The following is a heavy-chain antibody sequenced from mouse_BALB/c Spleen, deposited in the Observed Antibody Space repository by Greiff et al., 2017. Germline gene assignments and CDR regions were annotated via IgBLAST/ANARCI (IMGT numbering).Heavy chain of an antibody. CDR2: ISSGGSYT. Sequence: EVQRVESGGGLVKPGGSLKLSCAASGFTFSSYTMSWVRQTPEKRLEWVATISSGGSYTYYPDSVKGRFTISRDNAKNTLYLQMSSLKSEDTAMYYCTREGTTVVANWYFDVWGAGTTVTVSS. D-gene: IGHD1-1*01. CDR1: GFTFSSYT. J-gene: IGHJ1*01. V-gene: IGHV5-6-4*01. CDR3: TREGTTVVANWYFDV.